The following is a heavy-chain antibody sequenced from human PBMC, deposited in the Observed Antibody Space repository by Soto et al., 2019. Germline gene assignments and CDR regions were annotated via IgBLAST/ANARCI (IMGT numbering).Heavy chain of an antibody. V-gene: IGHV4-31*03. D-gene: IGHD3-22*01. J-gene: IGHJ4*02. CDR3: ARGSYYDSSGYYGP. Sequence: SEALSLTCTVSGGSISSGGYYWSWIRQHPGKGLEWIGYIYYSGSTYYNPSLKSRVTISVDTSKNQFSLKLSSVTAADTAVYYWARGSYYDSSGYYGPWGQGTLVTVSS. CDR2: IYYSGST. CDR1: GGSISSGGYY.